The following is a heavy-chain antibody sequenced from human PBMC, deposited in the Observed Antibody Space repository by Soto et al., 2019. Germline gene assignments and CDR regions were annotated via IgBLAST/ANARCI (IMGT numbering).Heavy chain of an antibody. V-gene: IGHV4-59*01. CDR1: GGSISSYY. D-gene: IGHD2-2*01. J-gene: IGHJ6*02. Sequence: PSETLSLTCTVSGGSISSYYWSWIRQPPGKGLEWIGYIYYSGSTNYNPSLKSRVTISVDTSKNQFSLKRSSVTAADTAVYYCARGTYCSSTSCSDYHYYYGMDVWGQGTTVTVSS. CDR2: IYYSGST. CDR3: ARGTYCSSTSCSDYHYYYGMDV.